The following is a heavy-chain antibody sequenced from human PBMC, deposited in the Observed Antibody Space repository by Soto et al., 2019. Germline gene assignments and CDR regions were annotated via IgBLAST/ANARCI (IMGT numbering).Heavy chain of an antibody. CDR1: GFTFSSYS. Sequence: EVQLVESGGGLVQPGGSLRLSCAASGFTFSSYSMNWVRQAPGKGLEWVSYISSSSSTIYYADSVKGRFTISRENAKNSLYLQMNSLRAEDTAVYYCARGAYLNWFDPWGQGTLVTVSS. J-gene: IGHJ5*02. V-gene: IGHV3-48*01. CDR3: ARGAYLNWFDP. CDR2: ISSSSSTI.